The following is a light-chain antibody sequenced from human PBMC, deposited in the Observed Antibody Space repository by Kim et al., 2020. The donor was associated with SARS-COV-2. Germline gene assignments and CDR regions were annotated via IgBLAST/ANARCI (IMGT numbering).Light chain of an antibody. CDR3: QAWDLHVV. Sequence: SYELTQPPSVSVSPGQTASITCSGDKLGDKYACWYQQKPGQSPVLVIYQDSKRPSGIPERFSGSNSGNTATLTISGTQAMDEADYYCQAWDLHVVFGGGT. V-gene: IGLV3-1*01. CDR2: QDS. CDR1: KLGDKY. J-gene: IGLJ2*01.